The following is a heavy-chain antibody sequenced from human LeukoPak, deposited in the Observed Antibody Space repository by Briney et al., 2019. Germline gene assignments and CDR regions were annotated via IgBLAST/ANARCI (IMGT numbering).Heavy chain of an antibody. J-gene: IGHJ4*02. CDR2: ISGSGGGT. V-gene: IGHV3-23*01. CDR1: GFTFSSYA. D-gene: IGHD2-21*01. Sequence: GGSLRLSCSASGFTFSSYAMSWVRQAPGKGLEWVSAISGSGGGTYYADSVKGRFTISRDTSENTLYLQMNSLRAEDTAVYYCAKDLAYCGGDCYTGLDYWGQGTLVTVSS. CDR3: AKDLAYCGGDCYTGLDY.